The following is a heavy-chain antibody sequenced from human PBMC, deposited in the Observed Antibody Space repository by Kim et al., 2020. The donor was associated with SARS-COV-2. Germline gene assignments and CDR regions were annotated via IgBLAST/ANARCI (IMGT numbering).Heavy chain of an antibody. D-gene: IGHD4-17*01. CDR1: GFTFSSYA. V-gene: IGHV3-23*01. J-gene: IGHJ4*02. Sequence: GGSLRLSCVASGFTFSSYAMSWVRQAPGKGLEWVSAISGSGGSTYYADSVKGRFTISRDNSKNTLYLQMNSLRAEDTAVYYCAQDPTGYGDYVWVGYWGQGTLVTVSS. CDR2: ISGSGGST. CDR3: AQDPTGYGDYVWVGY.